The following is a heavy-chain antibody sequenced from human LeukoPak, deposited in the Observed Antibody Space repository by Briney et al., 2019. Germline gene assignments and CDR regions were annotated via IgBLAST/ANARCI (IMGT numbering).Heavy chain of an antibody. J-gene: IGHJ4*02. CDR1: GGSISSSSYY. D-gene: IGHD2-15*01. Sequence: ASETLSLTCTVSGGSISSSSYYWGWIRQPPGKGLERIGSIYYSGSTYYNPSLKSRVTISVDTSKNQFSLKLSSVTAADTAVYYCARARGYCSGGSCSEAVDYWGQGTLVTVSS. CDR3: ARARGYCSGGSCSEAVDY. CDR2: IYYSGST. V-gene: IGHV4-39*01.